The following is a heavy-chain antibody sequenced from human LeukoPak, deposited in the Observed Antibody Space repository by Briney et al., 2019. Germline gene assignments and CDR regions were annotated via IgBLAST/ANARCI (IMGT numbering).Heavy chain of an antibody. J-gene: IGHJ4*02. V-gene: IGHV3-33*01. CDR3: ARENDYVWGSYRSHYFDY. CDR1: GFTFSSYG. Sequence: GGSLGLSCAASGFTFSSYGMHWVRQAPGKGLEWVAVIWYDGSNKYYAGSVKGRFTISRDNSKNTLYLQMNSLRAEDTAVYYCARENDYVWGSYRSHYFDYWGQGTLVTVSS. D-gene: IGHD3-16*02. CDR2: IWYDGSNK.